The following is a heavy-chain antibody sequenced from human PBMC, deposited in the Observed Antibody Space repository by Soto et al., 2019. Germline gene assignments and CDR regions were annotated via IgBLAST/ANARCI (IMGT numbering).Heavy chain of an antibody. V-gene: IGHV4-39*01. CDR3: ARPGFGMDV. CDR2: ISYIGST. CDR1: GGSISSSSTY. Sequence: QLQLQESGPGLVKPSETLSLACTVSGGSISSSSTYWVWIRQPPGKGPEWIGSISYIGSTYYNPSLESRVTISVDTSKNQFSLKLSSVTAADTAVYYCARPGFGMDVWGQGTTVTVSS. J-gene: IGHJ6*02.